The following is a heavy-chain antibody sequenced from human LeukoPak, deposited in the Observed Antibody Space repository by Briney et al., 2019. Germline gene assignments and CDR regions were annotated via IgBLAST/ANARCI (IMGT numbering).Heavy chain of an antibody. CDR2: IDIRTRST. D-gene: IGHD3-3*01. CDR3: AKEAQYYDFRSDNYYYALDV. Sequence: VGSLRLSCAASGFTFRSYAMSWVRQAPGKGLEWGSIIDIRTRSTNYTDSVRGRFTVSRDDSKKMLYLQMNRLRVEDTAVYYCAKEAQYYDFRSDNYYYALDVWGQGTTVTVSS. CDR1: GFTFRSYA. V-gene: IGHV3-23*03. J-gene: IGHJ6*02.